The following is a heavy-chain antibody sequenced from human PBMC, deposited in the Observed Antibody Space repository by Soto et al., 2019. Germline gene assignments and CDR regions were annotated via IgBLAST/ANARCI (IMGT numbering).Heavy chain of an antibody. CDR1: GDTFNTFA. J-gene: IGHJ6*02. D-gene: IGHD1-20*01. CDR2: IIPIFGTP. Sequence: QVQLVQSGAEVKKPGSSVRVSCKPSGDTFNTFAISWVRQAPGQGLEWMGGIIPIFGTPDYAQQFPGRVTISADESTSTAYLELRSLRYEDTAVYYCARSPGITGTRASQYAMDVWGQGTTVTVSS. CDR3: ARSPGITGTRASQYAMDV. V-gene: IGHV1-69*01.